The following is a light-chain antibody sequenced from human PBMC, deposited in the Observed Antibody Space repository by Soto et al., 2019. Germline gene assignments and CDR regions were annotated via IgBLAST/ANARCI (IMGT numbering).Light chain of an antibody. CDR1: SSDVGGYNY. J-gene: IGLJ1*01. V-gene: IGLV2-14*01. Sequence: QSALTQPASVSGSPGQWITISCTGTSSDVGGYNYVSWYQQHPGKAPKLMIYDVTNRPSGVSNRFSGSKSGNTASLTISGLQAEDEADYYCSSYTSSSTYVFGTGTKSPS. CDR2: DVT. CDR3: SSYTSSSTYV.